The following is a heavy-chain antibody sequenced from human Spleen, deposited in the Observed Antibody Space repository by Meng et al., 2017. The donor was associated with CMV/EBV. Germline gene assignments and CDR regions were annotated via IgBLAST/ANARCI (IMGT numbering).Heavy chain of an antibody. CDR3: STGWYLDS. J-gene: IGHJ4*02. CDR1: GFTFSNAW. V-gene: IGHV3-15*01. CDR2: IKSEPDGGTI. D-gene: IGHD6-19*01. Sequence: GGSLRLSCAGFGFTFSNAWLNWVRQAPGKGLEWVGRIKSEPDGGTIDYSAPVKGRFSIARDDSKHMVYLQLNSLKTEDTAVYYCSTGWYLDSWGQGTLVTVSS.